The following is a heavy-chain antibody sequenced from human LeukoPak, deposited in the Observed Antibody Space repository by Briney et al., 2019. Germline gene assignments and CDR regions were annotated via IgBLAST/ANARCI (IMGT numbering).Heavy chain of an antibody. CDR2: IYTSGST. V-gene: IGHV4-61*02. CDR1: GGSISSSSYY. Sequence: SETLSLTCTVSGGSISSSSYYWSWIRQPAGKGLEWIGRIYTSGSTNYNPSLKSRVTMSVDTSTNQFSLKLSSVTAADTAVYYCAREWGGSYYHYAFDIWGQGTMVTVSS. CDR3: AREWGGSYYHYAFDI. D-gene: IGHD1-26*01. J-gene: IGHJ3*02.